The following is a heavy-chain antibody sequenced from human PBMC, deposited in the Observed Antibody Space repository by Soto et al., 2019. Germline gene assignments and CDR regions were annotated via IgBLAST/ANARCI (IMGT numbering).Heavy chain of an antibody. CDR2: MNPNSGNT. Sequence: ASVKVSCKASGYTFTSYVINWVRQATGQGLEWMGWMNPNSGNTGYAQKFQGRVTMTRNTSISTAYMELSSLRSEDTAVYYCAIKRGYYYYMDVWGKGTTVTVSS. V-gene: IGHV1-8*01. D-gene: IGHD3-10*01. CDR3: AIKRGYYYYMDV. J-gene: IGHJ6*03. CDR1: GYTFTSYV.